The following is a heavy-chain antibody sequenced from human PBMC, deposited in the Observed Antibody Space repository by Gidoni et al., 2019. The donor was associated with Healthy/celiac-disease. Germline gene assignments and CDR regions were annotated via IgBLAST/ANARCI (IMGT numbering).Heavy chain of an antibody. D-gene: IGHD6-19*01. Sequence: GRFTISRDNSKNTLYLQMNSLSAEDTAVHYCAKAPSGWYGGHFQHWGQGTLVTVSS. V-gene: IGHV3-23*01. CDR3: AKAPSGWYGGHFQH. J-gene: IGHJ1*01.